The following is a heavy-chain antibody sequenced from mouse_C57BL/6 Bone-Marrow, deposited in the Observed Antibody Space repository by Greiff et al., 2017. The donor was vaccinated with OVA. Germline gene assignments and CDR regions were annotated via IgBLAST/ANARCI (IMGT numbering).Heavy chain of an antibody. CDR2: IYPGSGST. CDR1: GYTFTSYW. CDR3: ARGYYDYAHWYFDV. Sequence: QVQLQQPGAELVKPGASVKMSCKASGYTFTSYWITWVKQRPGQGLEWIGDIYPGSGSTNYNEKFKSKATLTVDTSSSTAYMQLSSLTSEDSAVYYCARGYYDYAHWYFDVWGTGTTVTVSS. V-gene: IGHV1-55*01. D-gene: IGHD2-4*01. J-gene: IGHJ1*03.